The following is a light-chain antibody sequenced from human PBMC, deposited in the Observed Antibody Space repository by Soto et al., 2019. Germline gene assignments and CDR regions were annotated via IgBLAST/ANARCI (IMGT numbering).Light chain of an antibody. CDR3: HQFGDSPQT. J-gene: IGKJ1*01. V-gene: IGKV3-15*01. Sequence: VMTQSPATLSVSPGERATLSCRASQSLRSSLAWYQQKPGQAPRLLIYGASTRATGIPARFTGRGSGTHFTLAISRLEPEDFAVYYCHQFGDSPQTFGQGTKVDIK. CDR1: QSLRSS. CDR2: GAS.